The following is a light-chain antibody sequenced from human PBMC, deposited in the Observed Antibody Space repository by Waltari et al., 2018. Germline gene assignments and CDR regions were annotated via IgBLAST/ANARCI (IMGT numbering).Light chain of an antibody. J-gene: IGKJ5*01. V-gene: IGKV4-1*01. Sequence: DIVMTQSPDSLAVSLGERATINCKSSQSVLYSSNNKNYLAWYQQKPGQPPKLLIYWASTRESGVPDRFSGRGSGTDFTLTLSSLQAADVAVYYCQLYYSTPITFGQGTRLEIK. CDR2: WAS. CDR1: QSVLYSSNNKNY. CDR3: QLYYSTPIT.